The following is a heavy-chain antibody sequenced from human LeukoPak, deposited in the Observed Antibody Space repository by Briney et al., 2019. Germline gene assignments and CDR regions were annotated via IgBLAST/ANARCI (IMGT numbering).Heavy chain of an antibody. Sequence: PSETLSLTCTVSGGSISSSSYYWGWIRQPPGKGLEWIGSIYYSGSTYYNPSLKSRVTISVDTSKNQFSLKLSSVTAADTAVYYCARLKITLVDIWGQGTMVTVSS. V-gene: IGHV4-39*01. CDR1: GGSISSSSYY. J-gene: IGHJ3*02. CDR3: ARLKITLVDI. CDR2: IYYSGST. D-gene: IGHD1-14*01.